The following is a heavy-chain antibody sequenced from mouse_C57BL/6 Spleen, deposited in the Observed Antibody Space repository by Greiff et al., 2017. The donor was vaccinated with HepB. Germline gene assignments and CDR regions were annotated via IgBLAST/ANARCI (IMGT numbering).Heavy chain of an antibody. V-gene: IGHV1-81*01. CDR1: GYTFTSYG. CDR2: IYPSSGNT. J-gene: IGHJ4*01. Sequence: QVQLQQSGAELARPGASVKLSCKASGYTFTSYGISWVKQRTGKGLEWIGEIYPSSGNTYYNEKFKGKATLTADKSSSTAYMELRSLTSDDSAVYFWAREAEEFITTVVGGYYYAMDDWGQGTSVTVSS. CDR3: AREAEEFITTVVGGYYYAMDD. D-gene: IGHD1-1*01.